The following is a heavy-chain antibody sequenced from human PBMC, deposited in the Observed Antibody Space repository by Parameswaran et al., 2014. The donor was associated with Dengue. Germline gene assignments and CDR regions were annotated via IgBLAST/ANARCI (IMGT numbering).Heavy chain of an antibody. J-gene: IGHJ3*02. CDR3: AADQEWLLAHLGAFDI. CDR2: IVVGSGNT. V-gene: IGHV1-58*01. D-gene: IGHD3-3*01. Sequence: WVRQAPGQRLEWIGWIVVGSGNTNYAQKFQERVTITRDMSTSTAYMELSSLRSEDTAVYYCAADQEWLLAHLGAFDIWGQGTMVTVSS.